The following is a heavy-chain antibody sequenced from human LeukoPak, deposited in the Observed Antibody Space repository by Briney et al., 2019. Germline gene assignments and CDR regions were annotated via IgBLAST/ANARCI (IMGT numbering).Heavy chain of an antibody. CDR3: AKDKSRGRYYYDSSGYDGDY. Sequence: GGSLRLSCAASGFTFSSYAMSWVRQAPGKGLEWVSTISNSDYNTYYTDSVKGRFTISRDNSKNTLYLQMNSLRAEDTAVYYCAKDKSRGRYYYDSSGYDGDYWGQGTLVTVSS. CDR1: GFTFSSYA. CDR2: ISNSDYNT. J-gene: IGHJ4*02. D-gene: IGHD3-22*01. V-gene: IGHV3-23*01.